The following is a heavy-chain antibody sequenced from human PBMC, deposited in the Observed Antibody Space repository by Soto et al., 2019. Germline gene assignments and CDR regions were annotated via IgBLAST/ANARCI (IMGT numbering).Heavy chain of an antibody. J-gene: IGHJ4*02. CDR2: IYYSGTT. V-gene: IGHV4-28*01. D-gene: IGHD1-26*01. CDR1: GYSISSSNW. Sequence: TSETLSLTCAVSGYSISSSNWWGWIRQPPGKGLEWIGYIYYSGTTYYNPSLKSRVTMSVDTSKNQFSLKLTSVTAVDTAVYYCARREIQGPIDYWGQGILVTVSS. CDR3: ARREIQGPIDY.